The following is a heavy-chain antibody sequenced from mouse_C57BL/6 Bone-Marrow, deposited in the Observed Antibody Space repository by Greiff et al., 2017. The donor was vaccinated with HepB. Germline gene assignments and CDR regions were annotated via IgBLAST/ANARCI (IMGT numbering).Heavy chain of an antibody. CDR3: VRQGVTVVARDWYFDV. CDR1: GFSFNTYA. CDR2: IRSKSNNYAT. V-gene: IGHV10-1*01. Sequence: GGGLVQPKGSLKLSCAASGFSFNTYAMNWVRQAPGKGLEWVARIRSKSNNYATYYADSVKDRFTISRDDSESMLYLQMNNLKTEDTAMYYCVRQGVTVVARDWYFDVWGTGTTVTVSS. J-gene: IGHJ1*03. D-gene: IGHD1-1*01.